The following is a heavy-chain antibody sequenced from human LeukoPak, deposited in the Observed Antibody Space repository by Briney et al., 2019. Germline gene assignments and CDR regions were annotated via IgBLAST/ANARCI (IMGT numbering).Heavy chain of an antibody. J-gene: IGHJ4*02. Sequence: GGSLRLSCAASGFTFITYWMHWVRQAPGKGLVWVSRINPDGSTTSYADSVKGRFTVSRDNAKNTLYLQMNSLRAEDTAVYYCARVSMGWYHFDYWGQGTLVTVSS. CDR3: ARVSMGWYHFDY. CDR2: INPDGSTT. V-gene: IGHV3-74*01. CDR1: GFTFITYW. D-gene: IGHD6-19*01.